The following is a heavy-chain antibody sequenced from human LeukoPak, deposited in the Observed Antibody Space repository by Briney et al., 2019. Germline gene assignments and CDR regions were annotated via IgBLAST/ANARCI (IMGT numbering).Heavy chain of an antibody. D-gene: IGHD1-14*01. CDR1: EFTFSDYY. CDR3: AGGPRASLHAFDI. Sequence: PGGSLRLSCAASEFTFSDYYMSWIRQSPGKGLEWISYISSNSPYTSYADSVEGRFTVSRDNAKNSLHLQMNSLTAEDTAVYYCAGGPRASLHAFDIWGQGTMVSVSS. V-gene: IGHV3-11*06. CDR2: ISSNSPYT. J-gene: IGHJ3*02.